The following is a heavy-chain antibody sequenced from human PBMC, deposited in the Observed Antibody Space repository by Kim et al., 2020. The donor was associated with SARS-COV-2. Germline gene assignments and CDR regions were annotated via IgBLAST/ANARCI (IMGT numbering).Heavy chain of an antibody. Sequence: GGSLRLSCAASGFTFSSYAMHWVRQAPGKGLEWVAVISYDGSNKYYADSVKGRFTISRDNSKNTLYLQMNSLRAEDTAVYYCAREMAPNCGGDCYTFDYWGQGTLVTVSS. CDR1: GFTFSSYA. CDR3: AREMAPNCGGDCYTFDY. D-gene: IGHD2-21*02. V-gene: IGHV3-30*04. CDR2: ISYDGSNK. J-gene: IGHJ4*02.